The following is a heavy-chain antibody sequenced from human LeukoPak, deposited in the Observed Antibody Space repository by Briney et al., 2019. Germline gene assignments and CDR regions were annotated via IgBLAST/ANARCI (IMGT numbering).Heavy chain of an antibody. V-gene: IGHV4-61*01. J-gene: IGHJ4*02. CDR3: ARTNVEMATTFDY. Sequence: SETLSLTCNVSGGSISSGTHYWSWIRQPPGKGLEWIAYIYHTGSTNYNPSLKSRVTISVDTSKNQFSLKLSSVTAADTAVYYCARTNVEMATTFDYWGQGTLVTVSS. CDR2: IYHTGST. CDR1: GGSISSGTHY. D-gene: IGHD5-24*01.